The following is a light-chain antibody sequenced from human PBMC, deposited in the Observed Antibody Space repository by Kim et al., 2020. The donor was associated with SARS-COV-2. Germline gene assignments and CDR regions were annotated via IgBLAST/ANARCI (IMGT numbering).Light chain of an antibody. CDR3: QQSYSTLMYT. Sequence: DIQMTQSPSSLSASVGDRVTITCRASQSISSYLNWYQQKPGKAPKVLIYAASSLQSGVPSRFSGSGSGTDFTLTISSLQPEDFATYYCQQSYSTLMYTFGQGTKLDIK. CDR2: AAS. V-gene: IGKV1-39*01. J-gene: IGKJ2*01. CDR1: QSISSY.